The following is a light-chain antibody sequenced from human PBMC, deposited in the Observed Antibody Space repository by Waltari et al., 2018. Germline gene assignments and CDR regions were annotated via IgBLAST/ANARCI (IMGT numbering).Light chain of an antibody. CDR1: QSLSTSY. Sequence: EIVLTQSPAPLSLSPGERATLSCGASQSLSTSYFAWYQQKPGLAPRLLMYHASSRATGIPDRFSGSGAGTDFTLTISRLEPEDFAVYYCQYYDNSVITFGQGTRLEI. CDR2: HAS. J-gene: IGKJ5*01. V-gene: IGKV3D-20*01. CDR3: QYYDNSVIT.